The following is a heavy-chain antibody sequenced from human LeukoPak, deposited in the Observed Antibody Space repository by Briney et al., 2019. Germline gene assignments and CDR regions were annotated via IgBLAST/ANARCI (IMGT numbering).Heavy chain of an antibody. Sequence: PSETLSLTCAVYGGSFSGYYWSWIRQPPGKGLEWIGEINHSGSTNYNPSLKSRVTISVDTSKNQFSLKLSSVTAADTAVYYCARSPYDSSGYYFPSGAFDIWGQGTMVTVSS. CDR2: INHSGST. CDR1: GGSFSGYY. D-gene: IGHD3-22*01. J-gene: IGHJ3*02. CDR3: ARSPYDSSGYYFPSGAFDI. V-gene: IGHV4-34*01.